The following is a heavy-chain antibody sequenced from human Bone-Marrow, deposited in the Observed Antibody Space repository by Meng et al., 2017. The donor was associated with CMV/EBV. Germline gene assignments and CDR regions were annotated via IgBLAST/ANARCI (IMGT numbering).Heavy chain of an antibody. CDR3: ARADGSYSAFHC. CDR2: ISSSSSYI. D-gene: IGHD1-26*01. Sequence: GESLKISCAASGFTFSDYYMSWIRQAPGKGLEWVSSISSSSSYIYYTDSVKGRFTISRDNAKNLLYLQMNSLRAEDTAVYYCARADGSYSAFHCWGQGTLVTVSS. V-gene: IGHV3-11*06. CDR1: GFTFSDYY. J-gene: IGHJ4*02.